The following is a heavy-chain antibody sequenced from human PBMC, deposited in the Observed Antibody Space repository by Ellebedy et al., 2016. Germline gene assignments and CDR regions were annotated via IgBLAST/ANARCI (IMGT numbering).Heavy chain of an antibody. CDR2: IKQDGSET. CDR3: ARLNWGRFAFDY. D-gene: IGHD7-27*01. Sequence: GGSLRLSXAASGFIFGNYWMTWVRQTPGTGLQWVANIKQDGSETFHVDSVKGRFSISRDNAKNSLFLQKNSLRVDDTAMYYCARLNWGRFAFDYWGHGTLVTVSS. CDR1: GFIFGNYW. V-gene: IGHV3-7*01. J-gene: IGHJ4*01.